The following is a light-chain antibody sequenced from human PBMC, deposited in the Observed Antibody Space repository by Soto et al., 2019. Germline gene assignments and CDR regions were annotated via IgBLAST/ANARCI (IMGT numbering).Light chain of an antibody. J-gene: IGKJ1*01. CDR1: QSVSSN. CDR3: QQYNNWPPWT. Sequence: EIVMTQSPATLSVSPGERATLSCRASQSVSSNLAWYQQKPGQAPRLLIYDASTRATGIPARFSGSGSGTDFTLTIGSLQSEDFAVYYCQQYNNWPPWTFGQGTKVEIK. CDR2: DAS. V-gene: IGKV3-15*01.